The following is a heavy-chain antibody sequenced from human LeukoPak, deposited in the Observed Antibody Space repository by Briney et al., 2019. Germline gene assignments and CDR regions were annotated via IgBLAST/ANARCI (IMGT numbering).Heavy chain of an antibody. CDR1: RFTFSSYG. D-gene: IGHD4-17*01. V-gene: IGHV3-33*01. Sequence: GGSLRLSCAASRFTFSSYGMHWVRQAPGKGLDWVAVIWYDGNSKYYADSVKGRFIISRDNSKNTLYLQMNSLRADDTAMYHCARPAGDYARGGFDIRGQGTLVTVSS. J-gene: IGHJ3*02. CDR2: IWYDGNSK. CDR3: ARPAGDYARGGFDI.